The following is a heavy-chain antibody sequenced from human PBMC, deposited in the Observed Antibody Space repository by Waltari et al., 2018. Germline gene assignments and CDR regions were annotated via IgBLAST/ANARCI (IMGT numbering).Heavy chain of an antibody. CDR1: GGSISSYY. CDR3: ARGQGYYDFWSGYLDYYYYYMDV. Sequence: QVQLQESGPGLVKPSETLSLTCTVSGGSISSYYWSWIRQPPGKGLEWIGYIYYSGSTNYNPSLKSLVTISVDTSKNQFSLKLSSVTAADTAVYYCARGQGYYDFWSGYLDYYYYYMDVWGKGTTVTISS. CDR2: IYYSGST. J-gene: IGHJ6*03. V-gene: IGHV4-59*01. D-gene: IGHD3-3*01.